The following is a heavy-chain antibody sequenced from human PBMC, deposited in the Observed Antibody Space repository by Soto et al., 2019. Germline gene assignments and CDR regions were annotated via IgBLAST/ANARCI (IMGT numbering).Heavy chain of an antibody. J-gene: IGHJ3*02. CDR1: GGTFSSYA. CDR2: IIPIFGTA. Sequence: QVQLVQSGAEVKKPGSSVKVSCKASGGTFSSYAISWVRQAPGQGLEWMGGIIPIFGTANYAQKFQGRVTITADESTSTAYMELSSLRSEDTAVYYCARGWITMTVVVPQSDAFDIWGQGTMVTVSS. V-gene: IGHV1-69*01. D-gene: IGHD3-22*01. CDR3: ARGWITMTVVVPQSDAFDI.